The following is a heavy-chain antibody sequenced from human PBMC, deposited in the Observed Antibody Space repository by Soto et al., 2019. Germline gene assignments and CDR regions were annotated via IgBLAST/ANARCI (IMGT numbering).Heavy chain of an antibody. CDR3: ARDEGVASGN. J-gene: IGHJ4*02. V-gene: IGHV1-3*04. D-gene: IGHD5-12*01. CDR1: GYTFSTSA. CDR2: LNTGNDNT. Sequence: AASVPVSFQSSGYTFSTSAMHWVRQAPGQRLAWMGWLNTGNDNTKYSQKFQDRVTITRDTSARTAYMEPSSLTSEDTAVYYCARDEGVASGNWGQGTLVTVSS.